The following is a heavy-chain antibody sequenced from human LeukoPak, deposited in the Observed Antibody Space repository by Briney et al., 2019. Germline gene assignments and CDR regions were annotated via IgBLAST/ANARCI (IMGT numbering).Heavy chain of an antibody. V-gene: IGHV3-7*01. CDR1: GFTFSSYA. CDR2: IKQDGSEK. Sequence: PGGSLRLSCAASGFTFSSYAIHWVRQAPGKGLEWVANIKQDGSEKYYVDSVKGRFTISRDNAKNSLYLQMNSLRAEDTALYYCASGRQLGYWGQGTLVTVSS. CDR3: ASGRQLGY. D-gene: IGHD3-16*01. J-gene: IGHJ4*02.